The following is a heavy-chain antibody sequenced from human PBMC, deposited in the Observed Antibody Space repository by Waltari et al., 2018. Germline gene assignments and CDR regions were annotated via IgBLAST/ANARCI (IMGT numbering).Heavy chain of an antibody. V-gene: IGHV3-23*04. CDR1: GFTSSDFP. Sequence: EEQLVESGGGLVQPGGSLRLACVASGFTSSDFPLSWVRQAPGKGLEWVSGISQIATNTAYADSVKGRFTVSRDNSKNTVYLQMNRLADDDTAIYFCAGSVRAGADAFDVWGQGTVVTVSS. CDR3: AGSVRAGADAFDV. D-gene: IGHD6-19*01. CDR2: ISQIATNT. J-gene: IGHJ3*01.